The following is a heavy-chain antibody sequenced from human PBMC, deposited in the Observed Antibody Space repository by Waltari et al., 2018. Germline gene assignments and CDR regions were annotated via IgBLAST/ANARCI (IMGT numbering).Heavy chain of an antibody. Sequence: QVQLKQCGAGPLQPSDTLSLTCGVYGGSFSGYHWTWVRQSPGRGLEWIGEINNGGVTNYSPSLKSRVTISVDASKNQFSLFVRSVTAADTAVYYCARGGVPDYYGSGSPYRNWFDPWGQGTLVTVSS. CDR1: GGSFSGYH. D-gene: IGHD3-10*01. CDR3: ARGGVPDYYGSGSPYRNWFDP. CDR2: INNGGVT. V-gene: IGHV4-34*02. J-gene: IGHJ5*02.